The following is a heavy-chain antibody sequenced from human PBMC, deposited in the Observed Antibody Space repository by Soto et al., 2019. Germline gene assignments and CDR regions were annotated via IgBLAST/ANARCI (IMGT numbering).Heavy chain of an antibody. CDR2: IKQDGSEK. J-gene: IGHJ6*02. D-gene: IGHD1-26*01. CDR3: ARDKGSIVGATRLTYYYYYGMDV. Sequence: PGGSLRLSCAASGFTFSSYWMSWVRQAPGKGLEWVANIKQDGSEKYYVDSVKGRFTISRDNAKNSLYLQMNSLSAEDTAVYYCARDKGSIVGATRLTYYYYYGMDVWGQGTTVTVSS. CDR1: GFTFSSYW. V-gene: IGHV3-7*03.